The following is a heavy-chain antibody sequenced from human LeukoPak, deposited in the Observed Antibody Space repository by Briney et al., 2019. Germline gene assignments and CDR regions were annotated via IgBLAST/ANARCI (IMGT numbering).Heavy chain of an antibody. D-gene: IGHD1-26*01. J-gene: IGHJ6*03. CDR3: AKCPDPIVGATNIYYYYYYMDV. CDR1: GFTFSSYA. CDR2: ILYDGSNK. V-gene: IGHV3-30*18. Sequence: PGGSLRLSCAASGFTFSSYAMSWVRQAPGKGLEWVAVILYDGSNKYYADSVKGRFTISRDNSKNTLYLQMNSLRAEDTAVYYCAKCPDPIVGATNIYYYYYYMDVWGKGTTVTVSS.